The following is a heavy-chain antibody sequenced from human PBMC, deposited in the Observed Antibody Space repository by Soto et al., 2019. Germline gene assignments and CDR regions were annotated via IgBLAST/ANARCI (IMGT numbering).Heavy chain of an antibody. Sequence: ASVKVSCKASGYTFTSYYMHWVRQAPGQGLEWMGIINPSGGAGYAQNFQGRVTLTRDTSMSTAYMELSGLRSEDTAIYYCARGGPAAGFDYWGQGTLVTVSS. V-gene: IGHV1-46*01. CDR3: ARGGPAAGFDY. CDR2: INPSGGA. J-gene: IGHJ4*02. CDR1: GYTFTSYY. D-gene: IGHD6-13*01.